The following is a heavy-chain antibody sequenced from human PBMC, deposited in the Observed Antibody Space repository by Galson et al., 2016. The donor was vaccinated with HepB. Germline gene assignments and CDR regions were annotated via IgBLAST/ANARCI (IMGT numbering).Heavy chain of an antibody. J-gene: IGHJ4*02. CDR2: INWNGGST. CDR1: GFKFDDYG. Sequence: SLRLSCAASGFKFDDYGMSWVRQAPGKGLEWVSGINWNGGSTGYVDSVKGRLTISRDNAKNSLYLQMNSLRAEDTALYYCARATPYYDILTGYYNYYFDYWGQGTLVTVSS. CDR3: ARATPYYDILTGYYNYYFDY. D-gene: IGHD3-9*01. V-gene: IGHV3-20*04.